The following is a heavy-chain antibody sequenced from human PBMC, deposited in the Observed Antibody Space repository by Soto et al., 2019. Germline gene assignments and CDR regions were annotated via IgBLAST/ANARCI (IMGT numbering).Heavy chain of an antibody. CDR2: ISGSGDSK. D-gene: IGHD3-10*01. V-gene: IGHV3-23*01. Sequence: EVQLLESGGGLVQPGGSLRLSCAASGFTFSSYAMSWVRQAPGKGLEWVSVISGSGDSKYYADSVKGRFTISRDNSKNTLYLQMNSLRVEDTVVYYCAKRAYGSDFDYWGQGTLVTVSS. J-gene: IGHJ4*02. CDR1: GFTFSSYA. CDR3: AKRAYGSDFDY.